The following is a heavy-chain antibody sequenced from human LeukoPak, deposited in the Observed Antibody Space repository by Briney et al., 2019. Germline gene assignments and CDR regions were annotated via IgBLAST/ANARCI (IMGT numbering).Heavy chain of an antibody. V-gene: IGHV3-30*02. J-gene: IGHJ4*02. D-gene: IGHD6-13*01. CDR3: AKGPGAAGTYY. CDR1: GFTFSSYG. Sequence: SGGSLRLSCAASGFTFSSYGMHWVRQAPGKGLEWVAFIRYDGSNKYYADSVKGRFTISRDNSKNTLYLQMNSLRAEDTAVYYCAKGPGAAGTYYWGQGTLVTVSS. CDR2: IRYDGSNK.